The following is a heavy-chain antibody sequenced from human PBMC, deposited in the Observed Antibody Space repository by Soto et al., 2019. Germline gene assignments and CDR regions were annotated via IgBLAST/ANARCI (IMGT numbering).Heavy chain of an antibody. D-gene: IGHD2-21*01. Sequence: ELQLVETGRGLIQTGGSLRLSCAASGFSISSNYIAWVRQPPGKGLEWVSTTFSGGNTEYAASVKGRCSISRDNYKNTLYLQMDNLRVEDTAVYYCARKPPSAIQGWAFGMDVWGQGTTVSVSS. CDR1: GFSISSNY. CDR3: ARKPPSAIQGWAFGMDV. V-gene: IGHV3-53*02. CDR2: TFSGGNT. J-gene: IGHJ6*02.